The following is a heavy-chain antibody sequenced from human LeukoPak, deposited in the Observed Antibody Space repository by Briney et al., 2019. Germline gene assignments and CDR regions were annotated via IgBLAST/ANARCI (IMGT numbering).Heavy chain of an antibody. Sequence: ASVKVSCKASGHTFSDCYIHWVRQAPGQGLEWMGWINPNSGGTDYARKFQGRVTVTRDTSISTAYMELSSLRSDDTAVYYCARVRATAGHFDYWGQGTLVTVSS. CDR2: INPNSGGT. V-gene: IGHV1-2*02. D-gene: IGHD6-13*01. CDR1: GHTFSDCY. J-gene: IGHJ4*02. CDR3: ARVRATAGHFDY.